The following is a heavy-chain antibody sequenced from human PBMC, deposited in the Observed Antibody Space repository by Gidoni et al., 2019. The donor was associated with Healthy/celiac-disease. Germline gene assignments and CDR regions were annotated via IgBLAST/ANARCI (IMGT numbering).Heavy chain of an antibody. CDR2: IKQDGSEK. Sequence: EVQLVESGGGLVQPGGSLRLSCAASGFTFSSYWMSWVRQAPGKGLEWVANIKQDGSEKYYVDSVKGRFTIARDNAKNSLYLQRNSLRAEDTAVYYCASSGWSRQAPFWYFDYWGQGTLVTVSS. D-gene: IGHD3-22*01. CDR3: ASSGWSRQAPFWYFDY. J-gene: IGHJ4*02. CDR1: GFTFSSYW. V-gene: IGHV3-7*01.